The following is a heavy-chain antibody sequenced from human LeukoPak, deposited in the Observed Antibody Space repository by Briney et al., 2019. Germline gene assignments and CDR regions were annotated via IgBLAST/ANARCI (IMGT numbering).Heavy chain of an antibody. Sequence: SVKVSCKASGGTFSSYAISWVRQAPGQGLEWMGRIIPILGTANYAQKFQGRVTITTDESTSTAYMELSSLRSEDTAVYYCARDRGAHFDYWGQGTLVTVSS. J-gene: IGHJ4*02. CDR3: ARDRGAHFDY. CDR1: GGTFSSYA. CDR2: IIPILGTA. D-gene: IGHD3-10*01. V-gene: IGHV1-69*11.